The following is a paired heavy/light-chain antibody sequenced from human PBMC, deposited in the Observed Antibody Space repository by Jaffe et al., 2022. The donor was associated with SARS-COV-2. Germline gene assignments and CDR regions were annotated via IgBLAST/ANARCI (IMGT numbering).Light chain of an antibody. CDR2: RNN. Sequence: QSVLTQPPSASGTPGQRVTISCSGSSSNIGSNYVYWYQQFPGTAPKLLIYRNNQRPSGVPDRFSGSKSGTSASLAISGLRSEDEADYYCAAWDDSLSVCVFGGGTKLTVL. V-gene: IGLV1-47*01. CDR1: SSNIGSNY. J-gene: IGLJ3*02. CDR3: AAWDDSLSVCV.
Heavy chain of an antibody. V-gene: IGHV4-4*07. CDR1: GGSISSYY. Sequence: QVQLQESGPGLVKPSETLSLTCTVSGGSISSYYWSWIRQPAGKGLEWIGRIYASGSTNYNPSLKSRVTMSVDTSKNQFSLKLSSVTAADTAVYYCAKSGEAFSSGWPYYYYGLDVWGQGTTVTVSS. CDR2: IYASGST. D-gene: IGHD6-19*01. J-gene: IGHJ6*02. CDR3: AKSGEAFSSGWPYYYYGLDV.